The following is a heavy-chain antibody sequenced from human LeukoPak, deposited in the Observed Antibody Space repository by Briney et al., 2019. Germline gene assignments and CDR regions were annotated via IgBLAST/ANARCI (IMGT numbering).Heavy chain of an antibody. V-gene: IGHV4-59*01. CDR3: ARGTRQSSNHYFDY. Sequence: SETLFLTCTVSGGSISSYYWSWIRQPPGKGLEWIGYIYYSGSTNYNPSLKSRVTISVDTSKNQFSLKLSSVTAADTAVFYCARGTRQSSNHYFDYWGQGTPVTVSS. CDR1: GGSISSYY. J-gene: IGHJ4*02. D-gene: IGHD4-11*01. CDR2: IYYSGST.